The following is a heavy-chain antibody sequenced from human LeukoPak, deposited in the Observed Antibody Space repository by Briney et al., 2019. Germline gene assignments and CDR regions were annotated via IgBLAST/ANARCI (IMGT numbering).Heavy chain of an antibody. CDR2: IYPGVFEH. CDR3: ARNPSEYHFDF. CDR1: GYTFISNW. V-gene: IGHV5-51*01. J-gene: IGHJ4*02. Sequence: GDSLKISCKGSGYTFISNWIGGVRQMPGKGLEWMDIIYPGVFEHRYRPFFQAQFTMSAATSSSTAYLKWTSLKPSEPPTHYCARNPSEYHFDFWGEGTLVSVSS. D-gene: IGHD2-2*01.